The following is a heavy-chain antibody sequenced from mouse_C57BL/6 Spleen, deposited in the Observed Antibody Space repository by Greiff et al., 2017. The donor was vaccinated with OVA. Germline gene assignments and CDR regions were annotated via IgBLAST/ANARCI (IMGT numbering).Heavy chain of an antibody. CDR1: GYTFTSYW. CDR2: IYPGNSDT. V-gene: IGHV1-5*01. CDR3: TRSLITTVVDYFDY. D-gene: IGHD1-1*01. J-gene: IGHJ2*01. Sequence: EVQVVESGTVLARPGASVKMSCKTSGYTFTSYWMHWVKQRPGQGLEWIGAIYPGNSDTSYNQKFKGKAKLTAVTSASTAYMELSSLTNEDSAVYYCTRSLITTVVDYFDYWGQGTTLTVSS.